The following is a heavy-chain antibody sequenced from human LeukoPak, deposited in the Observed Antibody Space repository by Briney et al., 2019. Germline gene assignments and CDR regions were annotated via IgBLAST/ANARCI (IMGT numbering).Heavy chain of an antibody. J-gene: IGHJ4*02. Sequence: TLSLTCTVSGGSISSGGYYWSWIRQHPGKGLEWIGYIYYSGSTYYNPSLKSRVTISVDTSKNQFSLKLSPVTAADTAVYYCARRRYFDWLAEEGFDYWGQGTLVTVSS. CDR1: GGSISSGGYY. V-gene: IGHV4-31*03. CDR2: IYYSGST. CDR3: ARRRYFDWLAEEGFDY. D-gene: IGHD3-9*01.